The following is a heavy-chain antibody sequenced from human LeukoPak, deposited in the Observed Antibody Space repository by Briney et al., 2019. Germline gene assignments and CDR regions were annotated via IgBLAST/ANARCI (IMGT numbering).Heavy chain of an antibody. Sequence: GRSLRLSCAASGFTFSSYAMHWVRQAPGKGLEWVAVISYDGSNKYYADSVKGRFTISRDNSKNTLYLQMNSLRAEDTAVYYCARDDYSNYRADYWGQGTLVTVSS. CDR3: ARDDYSNYRADY. CDR2: ISYDGSNK. J-gene: IGHJ4*02. D-gene: IGHD4-11*01. V-gene: IGHV3-30-3*01. CDR1: GFTFSSYA.